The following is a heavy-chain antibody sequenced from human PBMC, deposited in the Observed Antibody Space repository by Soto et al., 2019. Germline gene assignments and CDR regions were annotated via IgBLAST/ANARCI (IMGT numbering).Heavy chain of an antibody. CDR3: ARSDGRY. CDR2: ISYIGST. J-gene: IGHJ4*02. Sequence: PSETLSLTCSVSGGSISGFSWSWVRQPPGKALEWIGHISYIGSTNYNPSLQSRVTISVDTSKNQFSLKLSSVTAADTAVYYCARSDGRYWGQGTLVTVSS. V-gene: IGHV4-59*01. CDR1: GGSISGFS.